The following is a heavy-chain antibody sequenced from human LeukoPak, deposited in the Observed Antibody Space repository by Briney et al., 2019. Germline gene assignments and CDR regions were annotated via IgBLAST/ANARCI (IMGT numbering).Heavy chain of an antibody. CDR2: IYSGGST. CDR3: ARAGTIAVAEGMDV. Sequence: PGGSLRLSCAASGFTVSSNYMSWVRQAPGKGLEWVSVIYSGGSTYYADSVKGRFTISRDNAKNSLYLQMNSLRDEDTAVYYCARAGTIAVAEGMDVWGQGTTVTVSS. D-gene: IGHD6-19*01. J-gene: IGHJ6*02. CDR1: GFTVSSNY. V-gene: IGHV3-66*01.